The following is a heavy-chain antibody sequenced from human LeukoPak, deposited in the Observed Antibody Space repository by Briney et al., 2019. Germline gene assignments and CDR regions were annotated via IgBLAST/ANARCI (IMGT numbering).Heavy chain of an antibody. D-gene: IGHD4-17*01. CDR1: GFTFTNYG. J-gene: IGHJ4*02. CDR3: ARDSYGDANFDS. Sequence: GGSLRLSCAASGFTFTNYGIHWVRQAPGKGLEWVAFIRYDGSIQYYTDSVKGRFTISRDNSKNTLSLQMNSLRAEDTAVYYCARDSYGDANFDSWGQGTLVTVSS. V-gene: IGHV3-30*02. CDR2: IRYDGSIQ.